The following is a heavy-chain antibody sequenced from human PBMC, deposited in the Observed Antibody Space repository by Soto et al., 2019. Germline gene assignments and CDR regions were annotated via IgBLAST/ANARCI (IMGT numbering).Heavy chain of an antibody. Sequence: QLQLQESGPGLVKPSETLSLTCTVSGGSISSSSYYWGWIRQPPGKGLEWIGSIYYSGSTYYNPSLKSRVPISVDTSKNQFSLKLSSVTAADTAVYYCARHLGRFRFDPWGQGTLVTVSS. V-gene: IGHV4-39*01. J-gene: IGHJ5*02. D-gene: IGHD3-16*01. CDR1: GGSISSSSYY. CDR3: ARHLGRFRFDP. CDR2: IYYSGST.